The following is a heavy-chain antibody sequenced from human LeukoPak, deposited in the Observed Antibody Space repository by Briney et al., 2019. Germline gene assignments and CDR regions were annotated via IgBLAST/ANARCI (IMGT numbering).Heavy chain of an antibody. CDR3: ATYYYGSGRPPTDFDY. CDR2: IIPIFGTA. D-gene: IGHD3-10*01. Sequence: VASVKVSCKASGGTFSSYAISWVRQAPGQGLEWMGGIIPIFGTANYAQKFQGRVTITTDESTSTAYMELSSLRSEDTAVYYCATYYYGSGRPPTDFDYWGQGTLVTVSS. J-gene: IGHJ4*02. V-gene: IGHV1-69*05. CDR1: GGTFSSYA.